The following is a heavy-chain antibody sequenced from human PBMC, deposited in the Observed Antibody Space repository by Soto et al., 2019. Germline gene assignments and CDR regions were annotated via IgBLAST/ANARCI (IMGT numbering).Heavy chain of an antibody. D-gene: IGHD6-6*01. J-gene: IGHJ6*02. CDR2: VSNSGST. Sequence: PXETLSLTCTVSGYSVNTVDYYWTWIRQPPGKGLEWIGYVSNSGSTNYSPSLKSRVTLSADTSKNQFYLRLTSVAAADTAVYYCARGRGIAVRPYYSGMDVWGQRPTVTVSS. V-gene: IGHV4-61*08. CDR3: ARGRGIAVRPYYSGMDV. CDR1: GYSVNTVDYY.